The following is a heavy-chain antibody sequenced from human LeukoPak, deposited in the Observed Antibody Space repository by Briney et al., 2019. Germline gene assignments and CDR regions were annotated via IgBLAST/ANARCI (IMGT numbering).Heavy chain of an antibody. Sequence: SETLSLTCTVSAGSISSYYWNWIRQVPGKGLEWIGYIFYGANTYYNPSLKDRVTMSMDTSKSQVSLKLTSVTAADTAVYYCAREPLGDYGANSAFDYWGQGTLVTVSS. V-gene: IGHV4-59*01. J-gene: IGHJ4*02. CDR2: IFYGANT. D-gene: IGHD4-23*01. CDR1: AGSISSYY. CDR3: AREPLGDYGANSAFDY.